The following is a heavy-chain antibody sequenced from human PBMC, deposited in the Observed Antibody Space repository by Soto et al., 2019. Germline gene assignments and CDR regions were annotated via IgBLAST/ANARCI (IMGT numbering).Heavy chain of an antibody. Sequence: EVQLLESGGGLVQPGGSLRLACAASGFTFSNHVMNWVRQAPGKGLEWVAYISGSGVRTSYADFVKGRFTISRDNSENTVFLQMNRLSAEDTALYYCAKADYYDTSGYSRPLFDYWGQGTLVTVSS. CDR3: AKADYYDTSGYSRPLFDY. V-gene: IGHV3-23*01. CDR1: GFTFSNHV. D-gene: IGHD3-22*01. J-gene: IGHJ4*02. CDR2: ISGSGVRT.